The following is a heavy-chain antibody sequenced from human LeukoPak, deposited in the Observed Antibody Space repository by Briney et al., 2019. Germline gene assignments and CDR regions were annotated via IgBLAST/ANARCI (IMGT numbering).Heavy chain of an antibody. V-gene: IGHV3-30*02. CDR1: GFTFSNYG. CDR2: IQYDGSYK. CDR3: ARAADSSGWYLFADYYYYYMGV. Sequence: PGGSLRLSCAASGFTFSNYGMHWVRQAPGKGLEWVALIQYDGSYKYYADSVKGRFTISRDNAKNSLYLQMNSLRAEDTAVYYCARAADSSGWYLFADYYYYYMGVWGKGTTVTVSS. D-gene: IGHD6-19*01. J-gene: IGHJ6*03.